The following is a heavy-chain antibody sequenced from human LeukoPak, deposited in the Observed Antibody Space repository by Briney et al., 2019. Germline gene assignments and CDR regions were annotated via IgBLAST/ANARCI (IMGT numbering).Heavy chain of an antibody. CDR2: ISGSGGST. CDR3: AKDTRRYSYGPFNWFDP. J-gene: IGHJ5*02. V-gene: IGHV3-23*01. D-gene: IGHD5-18*01. CDR1: GFTFSSYA. Sequence: GGSLRLSCAASGFTFSSYAMSWVRQAPGKGLEWVSAISGSGGSTYYADSVKGRFTISRDNSKNTLYLQMNSLRAEDTAVYYCAKDTRRYSYGPFNWFDPWGQGTLVTVS.